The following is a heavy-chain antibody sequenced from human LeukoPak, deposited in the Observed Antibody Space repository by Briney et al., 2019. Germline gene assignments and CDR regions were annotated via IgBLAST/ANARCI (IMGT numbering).Heavy chain of an antibody. J-gene: IGHJ4*02. CDR1: GGSFSGYY. V-gene: IGHV4-34*01. CDR3: ARARMGVWGNYCLFDY. CDR2: INNSGST. Sequence: SETLSLTCVVYGGSFSGYYWSWIRQPPGKGLEWIGEINNSGSTNYNPSLKSRVTISVDTSKKQFSLKLRSVTAADTAVYYCARARMGVWGNYCLFDYWGQGTLVTVSS. D-gene: IGHD3-16*02.